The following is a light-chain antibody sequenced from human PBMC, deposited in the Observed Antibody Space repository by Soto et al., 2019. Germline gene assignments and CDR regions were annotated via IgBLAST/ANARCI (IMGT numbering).Light chain of an antibody. V-gene: IGLV2-14*03. CDR2: DLS. CDR1: SSDVGGYNS. J-gene: IGLJ2*01. CDR3: SSYTSSSNVL. Sequence: QSALTQPASVSGSPGQSISISCTGTSSDVGGYNSVSWYQQHPGKAPKLIIYDLSDRPSGVSNRFSDSKSGNTASLTISGLQAEDEADYYCSSYTSSSNVLFGGGTKVTVL.